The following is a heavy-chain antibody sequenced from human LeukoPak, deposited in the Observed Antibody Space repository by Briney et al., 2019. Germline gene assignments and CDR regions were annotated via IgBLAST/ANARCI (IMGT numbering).Heavy chain of an antibody. CDR3: AKDQGYDSSGYVPD. J-gene: IGHJ4*02. CDR2: ISWDGGST. CDR1: GFTFDDYA. V-gene: IGHV3-43D*04. D-gene: IGHD3-22*01. Sequence: GGSLRLSCAASGFTFDDYATHCVRHAPGKGLECVSLISWDGGSTYYADSVKGRFTISRDNSKNSLYLQMNSLRAEDTALYYCAKDQGYDSSGYVPDWGQGTLVTVSS.